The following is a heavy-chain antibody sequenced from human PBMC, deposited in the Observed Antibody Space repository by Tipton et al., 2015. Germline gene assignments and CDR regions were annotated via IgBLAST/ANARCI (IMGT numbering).Heavy chain of an antibody. D-gene: IGHD4-17*01. CDR1: GLTFSDTY. J-gene: IGHJ4*02. V-gene: IGHV3-69-1*01. CDR3: AKAPVEYGHYVSGWDH. Sequence: SLRLSCVVSGLTFSDTYMNWVRQAPGKGLEWVSSIGRRGRTMYYADSVKGRFTISRDNSKNMLFLQMNSLRAENTAVYYCAKAPVEYGHYVSGWDHWGQGTLVTVST. CDR2: IGRRGRTM.